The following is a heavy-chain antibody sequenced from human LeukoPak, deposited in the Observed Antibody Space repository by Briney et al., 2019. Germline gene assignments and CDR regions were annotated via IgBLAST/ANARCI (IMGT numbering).Heavy chain of an antibody. CDR1: GFTLSSYW. CDR2: IKQDGSEK. D-gene: IGHD3-22*01. J-gene: IGHJ4*02. V-gene: IGHV3-7*01. CDR3: ARDETYYYDSSGYYFDY. Sequence: GGSLRLSCAASGFTLSSYWMSWVRQAPGKGVEWVANIKQDGSEKYYVDSVKGRFTISRDNAKNSLYLQMNSLRAEDTAVYYCARDETYYYDSSGYYFDYWGQGTLVTVSS.